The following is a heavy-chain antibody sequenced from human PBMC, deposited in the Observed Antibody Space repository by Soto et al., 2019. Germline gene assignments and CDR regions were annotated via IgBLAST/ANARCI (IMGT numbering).Heavy chain of an antibody. Sequence: SETLSLTCTVSGGSISSSSYYWGWIRQPPGKGLEWIGSIYYSGSTYYNPSLKSRVTISVDTSKNQFSLKLSSVTAADTAVYYCARRPIAARYNWFDPWGQGTLVTVSS. J-gene: IGHJ5*02. CDR3: ARRPIAARYNWFDP. CDR2: IYYSGST. CDR1: GGSISSSSYY. V-gene: IGHV4-39*01. D-gene: IGHD6-6*01.